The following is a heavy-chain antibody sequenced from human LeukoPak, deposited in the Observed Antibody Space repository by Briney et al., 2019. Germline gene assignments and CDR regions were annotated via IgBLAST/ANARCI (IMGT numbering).Heavy chain of an antibody. CDR1: GFTFSSYA. CDR2: ISGSGGST. CDR3: AKWDTYYDSSGYYFY. J-gene: IGHJ4*02. D-gene: IGHD3-22*01. Sequence: GGSLRLSCAASGFTFSSYAMSWVRQAPGKGLEWVSAISGSGGSTYYADSVKGRFTISRDNSKNTLYLQMNSLRAEDTAVYYCAKWDTYYDSSGYYFYWGQGTLVTVSS. V-gene: IGHV3-23*01.